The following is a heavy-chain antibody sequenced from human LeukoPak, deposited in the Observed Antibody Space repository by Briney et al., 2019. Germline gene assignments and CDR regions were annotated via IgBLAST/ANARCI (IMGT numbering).Heavy chain of an antibody. J-gene: IGHJ6*02. CDR3: ARDLGLRFGELFRYYYGMDV. V-gene: IGHV1-18*01. D-gene: IGHD3-10*01. Sequence: ASVKVSRKASGYTFTSYGISWVRQAPGQGLEWMGWISAYNGNTNYAQKLQGRVTMTTDTSTSTAYMELRSLRSDDTAVYYCARDLGLRFGELFRYYYGMDVWGQGTTVTVSS. CDR2: ISAYNGNT. CDR1: GYTFTSYG.